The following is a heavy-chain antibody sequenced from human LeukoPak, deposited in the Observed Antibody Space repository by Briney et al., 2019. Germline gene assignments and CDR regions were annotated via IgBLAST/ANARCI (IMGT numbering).Heavy chain of an antibody. J-gene: IGHJ4*02. CDR1: GFTFSSYG. CDR2: ISSSSSTI. V-gene: IGHV3-48*01. CDR3: AKDVGGRWPLYYFDY. D-gene: IGHD2-21*02. Sequence: GGSLRLSCAASGFTFSSYGMTWVRQAPGKGLEWVSYISSSSSTIYYADSVKGRFTISRDNAKNSLHLQMNSLRAEDTAVYYCAKDVGGRWPLYYFDYWGQGTLVTVSS.